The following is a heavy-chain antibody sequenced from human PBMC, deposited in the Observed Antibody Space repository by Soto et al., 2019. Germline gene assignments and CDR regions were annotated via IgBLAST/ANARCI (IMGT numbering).Heavy chain of an antibody. D-gene: IGHD2-2*02. CDR3: ARGIKGFGRRPIVVVPAAIDY. J-gene: IGHJ4*02. CDR1: GFTFSSYD. CDR2: IGTAGDT. V-gene: IGHV3-13*01. Sequence: HPGGSLRLSCAASGFTFSSYDMHWVRQATGKGLEWVSAIGTAGDTYYPGSVKGRFTISRENAKNSLYLQMNSLRAGDTAVYYCARGIKGFGRRPIVVVPAAIDYWGQGTLVTVSS.